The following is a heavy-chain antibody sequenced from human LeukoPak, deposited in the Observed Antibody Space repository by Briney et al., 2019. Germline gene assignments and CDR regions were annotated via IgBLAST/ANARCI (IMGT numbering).Heavy chain of an antibody. CDR1: GGSFSGYY. D-gene: IGHD6-13*01. CDR2: INHSGST. V-gene: IGHV4-34*01. J-gene: IGHJ1*01. Sequence: ASETLSLTCAVYGGSFSGYYWSWIRQPPGKGLEWIWEINHSGSTNYNPSLKSRVTISVDTSKNQFSLKLSSVTAADTAVYYCARDTIAAAGTVQHWGQGTLVTVSS. CDR3: ARDTIAAAGTVQH.